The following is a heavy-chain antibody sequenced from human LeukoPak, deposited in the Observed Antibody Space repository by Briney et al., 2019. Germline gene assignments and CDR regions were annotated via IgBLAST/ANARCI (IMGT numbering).Heavy chain of an antibody. CDR1: GFTFSSYG. V-gene: IGHV3-30*19. Sequence: PGGSLRLSCAASGFTFSSYGTHWVRQAPGKGLEWVAVIWYDGSNKYYADSVKGRFTISRDNSKNTLYLQMNSLRAEDTAVYYCASHSTRVAAAGPFDYWGQGTLVTVSS. J-gene: IGHJ4*02. D-gene: IGHD6-13*01. CDR2: IWYDGSNK. CDR3: ASHSTRVAAAGPFDY.